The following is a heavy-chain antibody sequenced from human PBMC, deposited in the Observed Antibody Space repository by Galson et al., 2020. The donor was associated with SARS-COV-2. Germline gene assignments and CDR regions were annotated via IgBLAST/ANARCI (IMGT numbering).Heavy chain of an antibody. CDR3: ANYGDYNYIFSDTDV. V-gene: IGHV4-61*08. CDR1: GVPVNSGGSY. CDR2: IFSGGST. Sequence: PSETLSLTCTISGVPVNSGGSYWGWIRQPPGRGLEWIGYIFSGGSTSYNPSLNSRVSISMDSSNNQLSLKLTSLTAADTAVYYCANYGDYNYIFSDTDVWGPGTTVTVSS. D-gene: IGHD4-17*01. J-gene: IGHJ6*02.